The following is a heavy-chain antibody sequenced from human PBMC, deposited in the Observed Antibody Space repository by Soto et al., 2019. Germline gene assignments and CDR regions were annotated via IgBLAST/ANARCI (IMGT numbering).Heavy chain of an antibody. Sequence: ASVKVSCKASGGTFSSYAISWVRQAPGQGLEWMGGIIPIFGTANYAQKFQGRVTITADESTSTAYMELSSLRSEDTAMYYCARLERTFVVVPAAASGYYYYGMDVWGQGTTVTVSS. D-gene: IGHD2-2*01. CDR2: IIPIFGTA. CDR1: GGTFSSYA. J-gene: IGHJ6*02. V-gene: IGHV1-69*13. CDR3: ARLERTFVVVPAAASGYYYYGMDV.